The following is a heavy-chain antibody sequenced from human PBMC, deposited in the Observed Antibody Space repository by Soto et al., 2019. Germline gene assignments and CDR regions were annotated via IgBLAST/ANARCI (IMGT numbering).Heavy chain of an antibody. CDR3: ARDFVVPAATPQLNYYYYGMDV. J-gene: IGHJ6*02. V-gene: IGHV1-8*02. Sequence: ALVQVSWKGSGYTLTSYDVNWVRQATGQGLEWMGWMNPNSGNTAYAQKFQGRVTMTRNTSISTAYMELNSLRAEDTAVYYCARDFVVPAATPQLNYYYYGMDVWGQGTTVTVSS. CDR2: MNPNSGNT. CDR1: GYTLTSYD. D-gene: IGHD2-2*01.